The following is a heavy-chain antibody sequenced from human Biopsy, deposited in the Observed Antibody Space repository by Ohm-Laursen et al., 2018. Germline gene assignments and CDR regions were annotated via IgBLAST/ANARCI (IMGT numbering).Heavy chain of an antibody. CDR2: IYNSESTST. CDR3: ARRVSGSGRVDT. J-gene: IGHJ5*02. V-gene: IGHV4-39*01. CDR1: GDSISSDIYY. Sequence: TLSLTCTVSGDSISSDIYYWVWIRQPPGKGLEWIGNIYNSESTSTYYNLSLKGRVSISVDTSHNQFSLKLTSVTAADTAVYFCARRVSGSGRVDTWGQGTLVTVSS. D-gene: IGHD3-10*01.